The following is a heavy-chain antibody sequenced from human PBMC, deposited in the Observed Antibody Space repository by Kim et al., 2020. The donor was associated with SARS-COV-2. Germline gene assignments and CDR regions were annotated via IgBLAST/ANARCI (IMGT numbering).Heavy chain of an antibody. V-gene: IGHV1-2*06. J-gene: IGHJ6*02. CDR3: ARGAGYCSSTSCPPGYYYYGMDV. Sequence: ASVKVSCKASGYTFTGYYMHWVRQAPGQGLEWMGRINPNSGGTNYAQKFQGRVTMTRDTSISTAYMELSRLRSDDTAVYYCARGAGYCSSTSCPPGYYYYGMDVWGQGTTVTVSS. CDR1: GYTFTGYY. CDR2: INPNSGGT. D-gene: IGHD2-2*03.